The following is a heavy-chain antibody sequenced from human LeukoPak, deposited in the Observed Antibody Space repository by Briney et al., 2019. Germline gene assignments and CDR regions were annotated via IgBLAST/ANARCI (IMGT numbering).Heavy chain of an antibody. D-gene: IGHD1-26*01. Sequence: GESLKISCQCSGYTFTSYWIGWVRQMPGKGLEWMGIIYPGDSDTRYSPSFQGQVTISADKSISTAYLQWSSLKASDTAIYYCARPRATVGATIDYWGQGTLVTVSS. CDR2: IYPGDSDT. J-gene: IGHJ4*02. CDR3: ARPRATVGATIDY. CDR1: GYTFTSYW. V-gene: IGHV5-51*01.